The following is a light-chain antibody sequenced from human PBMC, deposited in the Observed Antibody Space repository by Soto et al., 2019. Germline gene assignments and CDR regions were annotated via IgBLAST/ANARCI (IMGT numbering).Light chain of an antibody. Sequence: QSVLTQPPSASATPGQTVTISCSGSSSNIGRNTVNWYQQLPGTAPKLLIYTNNQRPSGVPDRFSGSKSGTSASLAISGLQSEDEADYYCAAWDDSLNGSVFGTGTKVTVL. V-gene: IGLV1-44*01. CDR3: AAWDDSLNGSV. J-gene: IGLJ1*01. CDR2: TNN. CDR1: SSNIGRNT.